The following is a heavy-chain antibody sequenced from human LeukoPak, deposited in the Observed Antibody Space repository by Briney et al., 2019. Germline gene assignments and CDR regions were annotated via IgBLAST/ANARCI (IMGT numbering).Heavy chain of an antibody. V-gene: IGHV4-34*01. CDR1: GGSFSGYY. CDR2: INHSGST. D-gene: IGHD6-6*01. CDR3: ARGLIAARPIGY. Sequence: PSETLSLTCAVYGGSFSGYYWSWIRQPPGKGLEWIGEINHSGSTNYNPSLKSRVTISVDTSKNQFSLKLSSVTAADTAVYYCARGLIAARPIGYWGQGTLVTVSS. J-gene: IGHJ4*02.